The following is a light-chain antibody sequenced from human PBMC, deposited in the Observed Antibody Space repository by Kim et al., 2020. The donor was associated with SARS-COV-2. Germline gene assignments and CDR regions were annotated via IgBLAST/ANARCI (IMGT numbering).Light chain of an antibody. CDR3: SAWDSSLSEWV. J-gene: IGLJ3*02. CDR2: RNN. V-gene: IGLV10-54*01. CDR1: SNDVGNEG. Sequence: KTATVTCNGNSNDVGNEGAAWLRQRQGHPPTLLSYRNNDRPSGISERLSTSRSGDTASLTITGLQPEDEADYYCSAWDSSLSEWVFGGGTQLTVL.